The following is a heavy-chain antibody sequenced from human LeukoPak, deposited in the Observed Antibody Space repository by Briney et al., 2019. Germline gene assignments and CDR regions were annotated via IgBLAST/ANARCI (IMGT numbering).Heavy chain of an antibody. CDR3: ANRKALHRTFYADY. CDR1: GFTFSDYA. J-gene: IGHJ4*02. V-gene: IGHV3-30*04. CDR2: ISYAGGSE. Sequence: PGGTLRLTCAASGFTFSDYAMHWVRQAPGKGLEWVAIISYAGGSESYADSEKGRFIISRTSSKNSLHLLMNSLEPDDTAYYFCANRKALHRTFYADYWCQGPLVTVSS. D-gene: IGHD2/OR15-2a*01.